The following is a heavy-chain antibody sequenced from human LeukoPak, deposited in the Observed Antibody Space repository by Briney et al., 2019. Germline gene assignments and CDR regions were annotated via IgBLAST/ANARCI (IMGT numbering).Heavy chain of an antibody. CDR1: GGSISSYY. CDR2: IYYSGST. CDR3: ARRYDY. V-gene: IGHV4-59*01. J-gene: IGHJ4*02. Sequence: SETLSHTCTVSGGSISSYYWSWIRQPPGKGLEWIGYIYYSGSTNYNPSLKSRVTISVDTSKNQFSLKLSSVTAADTAVYYCARRYDYWGQGTLVTVSS.